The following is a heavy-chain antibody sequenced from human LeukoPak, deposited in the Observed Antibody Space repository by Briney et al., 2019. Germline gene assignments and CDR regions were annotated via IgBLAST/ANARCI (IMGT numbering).Heavy chain of an antibody. Sequence: GESQKISCQGSGYSFINHWIAWVRPMPGKGLEWMGVIYPGDSDTRYSPSFQGRINISVDTSIDTAYLQWSSLKASDTAMYYCARRSLYYYDSSGYYFDSWGQGTLVTVSS. V-gene: IGHV5-51*01. D-gene: IGHD3-22*01. CDR3: ARRSLYYYDSSGYYFDS. CDR2: IYPGDSDT. J-gene: IGHJ4*02. CDR1: GYSFINHW.